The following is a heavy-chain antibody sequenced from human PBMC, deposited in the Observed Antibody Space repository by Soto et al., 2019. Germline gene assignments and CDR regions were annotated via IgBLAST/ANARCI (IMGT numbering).Heavy chain of an antibody. CDR2: ITPFSGGV. D-gene: IGHD1-26*01. CDR3: AGGGAGSGPFTWELPDH. CDR1: GNTFTYRY. V-gene: IGHV1-45*02. Sequence: QMQLVQSGAEVKKTGSSVTVSCKALGNTFTYRYLHWVRQAPGQALEWMGWITPFSGGVHYAQKFQDRVTITRDRSINTAYMQMSSLRSEDTAMYFCAGGGAGSGPFTWELPDHWGQGTLVTVSS. J-gene: IGHJ4*02.